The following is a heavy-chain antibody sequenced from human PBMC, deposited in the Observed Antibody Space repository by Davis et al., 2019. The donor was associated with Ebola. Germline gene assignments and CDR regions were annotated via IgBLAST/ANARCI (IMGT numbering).Heavy chain of an antibody. Sequence: MPGGSLRLSCAVSGGSISSSNWWSWVRQPPGRGLEWIGEINHSGSTNYNPSLKSRVTISVDTSKNQFSLKLSSVTAADTAVYYCARVRKPTVTTLWFIGMDVWGQGTTVTVSS. D-gene: IGHD4-11*01. V-gene: IGHV4-4*02. CDR1: GGSISSSNW. J-gene: IGHJ6*02. CDR2: INHSGST. CDR3: ARVRKPTVTTLWFIGMDV.